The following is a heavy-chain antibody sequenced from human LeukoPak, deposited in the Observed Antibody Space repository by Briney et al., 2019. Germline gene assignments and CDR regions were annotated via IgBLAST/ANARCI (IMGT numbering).Heavy chain of an antibody. Sequence: PSETLSLTCTVSGGSISPFYWSWIRQPPGKGLEWIGYIYFTGNTNYKPSLKSRVTMSVDTSKNQFSLNLKFVTAADTAVYYCARGYGSGSRDFWGQGTMVIVSS. D-gene: IGHD3-10*01. V-gene: IGHV4-59*08. J-gene: IGHJ3*01. CDR1: GGSISPFY. CDR3: ARGYGSGSRDF. CDR2: IYFTGNT.